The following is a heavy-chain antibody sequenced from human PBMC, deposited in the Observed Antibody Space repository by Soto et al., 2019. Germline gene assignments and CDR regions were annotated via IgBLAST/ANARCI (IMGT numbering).Heavy chain of an antibody. CDR1: GFIVSTNY. D-gene: IGHD3-10*01. CDR2: IYSDEST. V-gene: IGHV3-66*01. Sequence: SGGSLRLSCAGSGFIVSTNYMSWVRQAPGKGLEWVSVIYSDESTYYADSVKGRFTISRDNSKNMLYLQMNSLGAEDTAVYYCARDDRRGGYYYYALDFSGQGTTVTVSS. J-gene: IGHJ6*02. CDR3: ARDDRRGGYYYYALDF.